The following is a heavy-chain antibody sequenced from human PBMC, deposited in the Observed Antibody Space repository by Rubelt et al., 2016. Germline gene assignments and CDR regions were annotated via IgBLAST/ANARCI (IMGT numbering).Heavy chain of an antibody. J-gene: IGHJ6*02. Sequence: QVQLQESGPGLVKPSETLSLTCAVYGGSFSGYYWSWIRQPPGKGLEWIGYIYHTGSTNYNSSLKSLVTVSIDKSKNQFSLKLSSLTAADTAVYYCAREVLFYGMDVWGQGTTVTVSS. CDR1: GGSFSGYY. CDR3: AREVLFYGMDV. CDR2: IYHTGST. V-gene: IGHV4-59*01.